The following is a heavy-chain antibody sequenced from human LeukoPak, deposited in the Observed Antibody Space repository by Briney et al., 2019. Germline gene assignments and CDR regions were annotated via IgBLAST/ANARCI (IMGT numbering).Heavy chain of an antibody. CDR2: ISDSGGST. J-gene: IGHJ4*02. V-gene: IGHV3-23*01. CDR3: AKRGVVIRVILVGFHKEAYYFDS. Sequence: GGSLRLSCAVSGITLSNYGMTWVRQAPGKGLEWVAGISDSGGSTNYADSVKGRFTISRDNAKNTLYLQMNSLRAEDTAVYFCAKRGVVIRVILVGFHKEAYYFDSWGQGVLVTVSS. D-gene: IGHD3-22*01. CDR1: GITLSNYG.